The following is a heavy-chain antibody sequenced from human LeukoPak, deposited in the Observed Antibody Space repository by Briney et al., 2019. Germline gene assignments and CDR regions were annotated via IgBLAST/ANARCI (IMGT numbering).Heavy chain of an antibody. Sequence: GGSLRLSCAASGFTFSLHYMGWVRQTPEKGLEWVANIKDDGTQTFYMDSVKGRFTISSDNAKNSVYLQMNRLRAEDTAVYYCARHRYFYFDLWGQGNLVSVSS. CDR3: ARHRYFYFDL. V-gene: IGHV3-7*01. CDR2: IKDDGTQT. D-gene: IGHD3-9*01. CDR1: GFTFSLHY. J-gene: IGHJ4*02.